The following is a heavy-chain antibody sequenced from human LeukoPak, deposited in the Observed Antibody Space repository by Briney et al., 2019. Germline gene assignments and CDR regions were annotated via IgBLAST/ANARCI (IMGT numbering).Heavy chain of an antibody. V-gene: IGHV3-23*01. J-gene: IGHJ4*02. Sequence: GGSLRLSCRASGVTFSSYAMSWVRQAPGKRLEWVSAISGSGGSTYYADSVKGRFTIYRDNSKNTLYLQMNSLRAEDTAVYYCAKDACGDRAVFDYWGQGTLVTVSS. CDR1: GVTFSSYA. CDR3: AKDACGDRAVFDY. CDR2: ISGSGGST. D-gene: IGHD2-21*01.